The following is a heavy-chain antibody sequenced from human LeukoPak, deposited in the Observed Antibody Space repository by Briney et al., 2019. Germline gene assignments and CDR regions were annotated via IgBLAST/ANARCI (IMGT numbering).Heavy chain of an antibody. J-gene: IGHJ4*02. CDR1: GFTFSSYS. Sequence: PGGSLRLSCAASGFTFSSYSMNWVRQAPGKGLEWVSSISSSSSYIYYADSVKGRFTISRDNSKNTLYLQMNSLRAEDTAVYYCARVEDYYDSSGYDYWGQGTLVTVSS. D-gene: IGHD3-22*01. CDR2: ISSSSSYI. CDR3: ARVEDYYDSSGYDY. V-gene: IGHV3-21*01.